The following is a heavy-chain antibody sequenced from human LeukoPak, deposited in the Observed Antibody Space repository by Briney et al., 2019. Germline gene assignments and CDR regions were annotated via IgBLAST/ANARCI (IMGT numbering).Heavy chain of an antibody. CDR2: ISTNNDNT. D-gene: IGHD3-22*01. Sequence: ASVRVSCKASGYTFTTYGITWVRQAPGQGLEWMGWISTNNDNTDYAQKLQGRVTMTTDTSTNTAYMELRSLRSDDTAMYYCARAGYFYRTLDYWGQGTLVTVSS. CDR3: ARAGYFYRTLDY. J-gene: IGHJ4*02. CDR1: GYTFTTYG. V-gene: IGHV1-18*01.